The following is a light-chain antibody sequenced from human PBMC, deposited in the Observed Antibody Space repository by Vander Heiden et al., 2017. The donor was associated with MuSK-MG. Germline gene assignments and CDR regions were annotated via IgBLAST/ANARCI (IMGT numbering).Light chain of an antibody. J-gene: IGKJ2*01. CDR1: QSIPRY. Sequence: DVQMTQSPSSLSASVGDRVTITCRASQSIPRYLNWYQQKPGKAPKVVIYSTSSLQRGVKSRFSGSGYGSGTDFTLTISRLQPEDFATYYCQQSDSTPYTFGQGTKMEIK. V-gene: IGKV1-39*01. CDR2: STS. CDR3: QQSDSTPYT.